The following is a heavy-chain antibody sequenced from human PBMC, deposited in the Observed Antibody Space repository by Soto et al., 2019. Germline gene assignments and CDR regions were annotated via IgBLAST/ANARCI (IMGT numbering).Heavy chain of an antibody. CDR1: GYTFTGYY. V-gene: IGHV1-2*04. Sequence: GASVKVSCKASGYTFTGYYMHWVRQAPGQVLEWMGWINPNSGGTNYAQKFQGWVTMTRDTSISTAYMELSRLRSDDTAVYYCARGRGGYKIWSGDNDAFDIWGQGTMVTVSS. J-gene: IGHJ3*02. CDR3: ARGRGGYKIWSGDNDAFDI. D-gene: IGHD3-10*01. CDR2: INPNSGGT.